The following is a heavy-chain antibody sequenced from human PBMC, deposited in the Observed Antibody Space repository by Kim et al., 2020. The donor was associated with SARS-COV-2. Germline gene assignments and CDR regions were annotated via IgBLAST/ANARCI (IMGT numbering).Heavy chain of an antibody. CDR1: EFTFSSYG. J-gene: IGHJ6*02. CDR3: ARDGKPLGRYYGMDV. V-gene: IGHV3-64*01. D-gene: IGHD7-27*01. Sequence: GGSLRLSCAASEFTFSSYGMHWVRQAPGKGLEYVSAIGSDGDSTYYANSVKGRFTISRDNSKNTLYLQMGSLRAEDTAVYYCARDGKPLGRYYGMDVWGQGTTVTVSS. CDR2: IGSDGDST.